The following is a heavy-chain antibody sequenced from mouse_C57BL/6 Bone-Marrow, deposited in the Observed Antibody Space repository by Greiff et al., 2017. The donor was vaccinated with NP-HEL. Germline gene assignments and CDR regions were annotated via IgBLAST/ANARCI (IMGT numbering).Heavy chain of an antibody. CDR1: FFHLPNTY. J-gene: IGHJ2*01. Sequence: QLQQSVAELVRPGASVHFSCPASFFHLPNTYMHWLQQRPDPCLEWIGRIVPANGNTKYAPKFQGKATITADTSSNTAYLQRSSLTSEDTAIYYWARSYYGEYGGQGTT. CDR2: IVPANGNT. D-gene: IGHD1-1*01. V-gene: IGHV14-3*01. CDR3: ARSYYGEY.